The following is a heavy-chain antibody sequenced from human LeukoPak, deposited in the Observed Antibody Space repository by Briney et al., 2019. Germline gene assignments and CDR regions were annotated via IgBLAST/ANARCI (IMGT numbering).Heavy chain of an antibody. CDR1: GGSFSGYF. CDR2: INNFGSS. V-gene: IGHV4-34*01. J-gene: IGHJ5*02. Sequence: PSETLSLTCAVYGGSFSGYFWTWIRQPPGKGLEWIGEINNFGSSKYNPSLKSRFIISVDTSKNQFSLKLTSVTDADTAVYYCARVPGGALNWFDPWGQGTLVTVSS. CDR3: ARVPGGALNWFDP. D-gene: IGHD1-1*01.